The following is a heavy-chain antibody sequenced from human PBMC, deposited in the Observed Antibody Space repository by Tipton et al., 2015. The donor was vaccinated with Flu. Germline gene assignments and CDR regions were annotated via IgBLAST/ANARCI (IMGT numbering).Heavy chain of an antibody. D-gene: IGHD4-11*01. CDR1: GGFVSSYY. V-gene: IGHV4-4*09. CDR3: ARRDFSNYVSDPKNWFDR. CDR2: IYNKQYP. J-gene: IGHJ5*02. Sequence: TLSLTCTVSGGFVSSYYWNWIRQPPGKGLAWIGYIYNKQYPKYNRSLKSRVTVSVDPSMSQFSLRLTSVTAADTAVYYCARRDFSNYVSDPKNWFDRWGQGTLVTVSS.